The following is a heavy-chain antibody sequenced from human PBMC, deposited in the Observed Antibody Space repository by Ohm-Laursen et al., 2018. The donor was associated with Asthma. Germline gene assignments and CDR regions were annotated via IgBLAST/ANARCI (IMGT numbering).Heavy chain of an antibody. CDR1: GFTFSNYH. CDR3: AKPISTGTTWGHDFDV. CDR2: LSGPGTKT. V-gene: IGHV3-23*01. Sequence: GSLRLSCSAFGFTFSNYHMCWVRQAPGKGLEWVSCLSGPGTKTYNVDSVTGRFTISRDNSKNTMYLQMNSLRADDTAVYHCAKPISTGTTWGHDFDVWGQGTMVTVST. D-gene: IGHD4-17*01. J-gene: IGHJ3*01.